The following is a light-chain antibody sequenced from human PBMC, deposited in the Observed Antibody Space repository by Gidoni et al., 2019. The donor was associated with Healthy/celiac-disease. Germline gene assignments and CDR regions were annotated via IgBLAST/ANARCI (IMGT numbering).Light chain of an antibody. Sequence: EIVMTQSPAPLSVSPGERATLSCRDSQSVSSNLAWYQQKPGQAPRLLIYGASTRATGIPDRFSGSGSGTEFTLTISSLQSEDVAVYYCQQYNNWPRTFGQGTKVEIK. CDR2: GAS. J-gene: IGKJ1*01. CDR1: QSVSSN. CDR3: QQYNNWPRT. V-gene: IGKV3-15*01.